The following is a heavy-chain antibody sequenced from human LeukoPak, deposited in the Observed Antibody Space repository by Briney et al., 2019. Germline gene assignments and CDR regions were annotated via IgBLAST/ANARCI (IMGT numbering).Heavy chain of an antibody. V-gene: IGHV3-23*01. J-gene: IGHJ1*01. CDR3: AKDDIGSSGYYPGYFQH. D-gene: IGHD3-22*01. CDR1: GFTFSSYA. Sequence: GGSLRLSCAASGFTFSSYAMSWVRQAPGKGLEWVSAISGSGGSTYYADSVKGRFTISRDNSKNTLYLQMNSLRAEDTAVYYCAKDDIGSSGYYPGYFQHWGQGTLVTVSS. CDR2: ISGSGGST.